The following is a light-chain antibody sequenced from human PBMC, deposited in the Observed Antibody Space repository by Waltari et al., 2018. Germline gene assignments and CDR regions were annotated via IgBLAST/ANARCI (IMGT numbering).Light chain of an antibody. Sequence: QSALTQPASVSGSPGQSITISCTGTSRDVGGFKYVSWYQHQPGKAPKPMIYAVSKRPSGVSNRFSGSKSGNTASLTISGLQAEDEADYYCTSYTSSPSWVFGGGTKLTVL. CDR3: TSYTSSPSWV. V-gene: IGLV2-14*03. CDR1: SRDVGGFKY. CDR2: AVS. J-gene: IGLJ3*02.